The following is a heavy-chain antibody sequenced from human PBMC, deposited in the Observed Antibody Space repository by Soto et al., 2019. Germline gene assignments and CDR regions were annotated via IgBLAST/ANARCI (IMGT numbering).Heavy chain of an antibody. CDR2: ISSSSSYI. CDR3: ARDLGDIVVVVAATPGGTFDY. D-gene: IGHD2-15*01. Sequence: GGSLRLSCAASGFTFSSYSMNWVRQAPGKGLEWVSSISSSSSYIYYADSVKGRFTISRDNAKNSLYLQMNSLRAEDTAVYYCARDLGDIVVVVAATPGGTFDYWGQGTLVTVSS. CDR1: GFTFSSYS. V-gene: IGHV3-21*01. J-gene: IGHJ4*02.